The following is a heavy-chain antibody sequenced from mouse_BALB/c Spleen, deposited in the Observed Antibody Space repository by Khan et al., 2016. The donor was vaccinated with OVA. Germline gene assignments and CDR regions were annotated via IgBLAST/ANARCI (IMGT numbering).Heavy chain of an antibody. CDR3: APVGSYYVSFAY. Sequence: VQLKQSGPELVKPGALVKMSCKASGYTFTSYVMHWVKQKPGQGLEWIGYIYPFNGDTLYNEKFKDKATLTSDISSSTAYMELSSLTSADSAVDFCAPVGSYYVSFAYWGQGTLVTVSA. CDR1: GYTFTSYV. CDR2: IYPFNGDT. J-gene: IGHJ3*01. V-gene: IGHV1S136*01. D-gene: IGHD2-12*01.